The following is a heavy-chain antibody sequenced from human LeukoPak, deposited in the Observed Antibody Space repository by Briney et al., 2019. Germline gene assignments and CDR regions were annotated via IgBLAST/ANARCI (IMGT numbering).Heavy chain of an antibody. CDR3: AREAYDSGSFRTDYYYMDV. Sequence: SVKVSCKASGGTFSSYAISWVRQAPGQGLEWMGGIIPIFGTANYAQKFQGRVTITADKSTSTAYMELSSLRSEDTAVYYCAREAYDSGSFRTDYYYMDVWGKGTTVTISS. J-gene: IGHJ6*03. D-gene: IGHD3-10*01. CDR2: IIPIFGTA. V-gene: IGHV1-69*06. CDR1: GGTFSSYA.